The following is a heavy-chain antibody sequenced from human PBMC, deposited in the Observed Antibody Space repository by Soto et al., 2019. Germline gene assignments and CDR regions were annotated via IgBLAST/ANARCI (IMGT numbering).Heavy chain of an antibody. D-gene: IGHD1-7*01. Sequence: GGSLRLSCAASGFTVSSNYMSWVRQAPGKGLEWVSVIYSGGSTYYADSVKSQFTISRHNSKNTLYLQMNSLRAEDTAVYYCARDLIELKQNIKKEYYYYYMDVWGKGTTVTVSS. CDR1: GFTVSSNY. CDR2: IYSGGST. J-gene: IGHJ6*03. CDR3: ARDLIELKQNIKKEYYYYYMDV. V-gene: IGHV3-53*04.